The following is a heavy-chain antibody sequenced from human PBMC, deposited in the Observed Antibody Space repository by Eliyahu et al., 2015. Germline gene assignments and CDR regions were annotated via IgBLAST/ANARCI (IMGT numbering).Heavy chain of an antibody. Sequence: EMQLVESGGGSVQPGGSLRLSCVASGXNLNXQWMHWVRQAPGKGLEWVSRMKTDGTWFNYADSVKGRFSISRDNAKNTLFLQMDSLRVEDTALYYCAKEVPTDNGRQADALDVWGQGTMVTVAS. V-gene: IGHV3-74*01. J-gene: IGHJ3*01. CDR2: MKTDGTWF. D-gene: IGHD2-8*01. CDR3: AKEVPTDNGRQADALDV. CDR1: GXNLNXQW.